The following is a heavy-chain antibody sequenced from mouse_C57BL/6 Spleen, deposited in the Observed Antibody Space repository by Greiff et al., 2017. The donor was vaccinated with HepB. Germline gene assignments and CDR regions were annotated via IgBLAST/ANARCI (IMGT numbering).Heavy chain of an antibody. CDR3: ARGGYAFAY. J-gene: IGHJ3*01. Sequence: EVQLQQSGPELVKPGASVKISCKASGYTFTDYYMNWVKQSHGKSLEWIGDINPNNGGTSYNQKFKGKATLTVDKSSSTAYMEFRSLTSEDSAVYYCARGGYAFAYWGQGTLVTVSA. D-gene: IGHD2-14*01. V-gene: IGHV1-26*01. CDR2: INPNNGGT. CDR1: GYTFTDYY.